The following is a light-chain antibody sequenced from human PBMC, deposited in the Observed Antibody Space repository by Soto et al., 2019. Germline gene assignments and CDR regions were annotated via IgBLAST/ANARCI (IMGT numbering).Light chain of an antibody. CDR3: AAWDDSLSGYAV. Sequence: QAVVTQPPSASGTPGQRVTISCSGSSSNIGSNYVYWYQQLPGTAPKLLIYRNNQRPSGVPDRFSGSKSGTSASLAISGLRSEDEADYYCAAWDDSLSGYAVFGGGTQLTV. J-gene: IGLJ7*01. CDR1: SSNIGSNY. CDR2: RNN. V-gene: IGLV1-47*01.